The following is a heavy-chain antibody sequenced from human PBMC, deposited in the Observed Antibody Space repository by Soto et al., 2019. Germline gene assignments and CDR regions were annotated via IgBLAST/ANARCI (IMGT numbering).Heavy chain of an antibody. V-gene: IGHV4-61*01. CDR3: ARGATVTQYDY. CDR2: ISYIGTT. D-gene: IGHD4-17*01. J-gene: IGHJ4*02. CDR1: GVSVSSGSFY. Sequence: QVQLQESGPGLVKPSETLSLTCTVSGVSVSSGSFYWAWIRQPPGKGLEWIGFISYIGTTNYNPSLKSRVTIAVDTSRSQISLKVSSLTAADTAVYYCARGATVTQYDYWGQGTLVTVSS.